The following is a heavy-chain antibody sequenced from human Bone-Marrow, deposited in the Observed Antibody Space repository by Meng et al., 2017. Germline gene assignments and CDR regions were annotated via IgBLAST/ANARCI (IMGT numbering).Heavy chain of an antibody. D-gene: IGHD2-15*01. CDR1: GYSISSGYY. V-gene: IGHV4-38-2*01. CDR3: ARKRTLYCSGGSCYWFYYYYGMDV. CDR2: IYHSGST. Sequence: SETLSSTCAVSGYSISSGYYWGWIRQHPGRGLEWIGSIYHSGSTNYNPSLKSRVTISVDTSKNQFSLKLSSVTAADTAVYYCARKRTLYCSGGSCYWFYYYYGMDVWGQGTTVTVSS. J-gene: IGHJ6*02.